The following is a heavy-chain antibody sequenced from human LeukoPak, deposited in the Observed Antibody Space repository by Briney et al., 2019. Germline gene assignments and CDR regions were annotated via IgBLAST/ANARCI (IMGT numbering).Heavy chain of an antibody. Sequence: SETLSLTCAVSGGSFSGYYWSWIRQPPGKGLEWIGEINHSGSTSYNPSLKSRVTISIDTSNNQFSLKLSSVTAADTAVYYCAKRSRGPYYFDYWGQGTLVTVSS. V-gene: IGHV4-34*01. CDR3: AKRSRGPYYFDY. D-gene: IGHD3-16*01. CDR1: GGSFSGYY. CDR2: INHSGST. J-gene: IGHJ4*02.